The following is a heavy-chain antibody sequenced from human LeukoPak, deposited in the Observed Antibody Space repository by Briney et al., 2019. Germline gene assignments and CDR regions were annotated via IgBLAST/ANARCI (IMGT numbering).Heavy chain of an antibody. J-gene: IGHJ4*02. CDR2: ICYSGST. CDR3: ARLSRYFDWLLSSGFDY. CDR1: GGSISSSSYY. V-gene: IGHV4-39*01. D-gene: IGHD3-9*01. Sequence: SETLSLTCTVSGGSISSSSYYWGWIRQPPGKGLEWIGSICYSGSTYYNPSLKSRVTISVDTSKNQFSLKLSSVTAADTAVYYCARLSRYFDWLLSSGFDYWGQGTLVTVSS.